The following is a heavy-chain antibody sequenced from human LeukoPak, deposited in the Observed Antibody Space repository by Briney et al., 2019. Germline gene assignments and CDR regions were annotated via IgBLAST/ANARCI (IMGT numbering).Heavy chain of an antibody. CDR3: ARDKYGDYYFDY. CDR1: GFTFTTYG. V-gene: IGHV3-21*01. Sequence: GGSLRLSCAASGFTFTTYGMNWVRQAPGKGLEWVSSISSSSTYIYYADSVKGRFTISRDNARNSLFLQMNSLRAEDTAVYYCARDKYGDYYFDYWGQGTRVTVSS. J-gene: IGHJ4*02. D-gene: IGHD4-17*01. CDR2: ISSSSTYI.